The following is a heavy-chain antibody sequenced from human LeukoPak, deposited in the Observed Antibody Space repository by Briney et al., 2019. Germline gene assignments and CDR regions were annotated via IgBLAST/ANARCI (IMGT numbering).Heavy chain of an antibody. CDR2: ISYDGSNK. V-gene: IGHV3-30*03. Sequence: GGSLRLSCAASGFTFSSYGMHWVRQAPGKGLEWVAVISYDGSNKYYADSVKGRFTISRDNSKNTLYLQMNSLRAEDTAVYYCARDGGSGSYYDYFDYWGQGTLVTVSS. J-gene: IGHJ4*02. CDR1: GFTFSSYG. CDR3: ARDGGSGSYYDYFDY. D-gene: IGHD1-26*01.